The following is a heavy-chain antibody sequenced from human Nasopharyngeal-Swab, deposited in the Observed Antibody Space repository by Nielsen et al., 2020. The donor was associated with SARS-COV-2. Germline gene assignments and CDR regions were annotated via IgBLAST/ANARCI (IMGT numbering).Heavy chain of an antibody. CDR2: IYYSGST. CDR3: VRARYCSSTSCYYAGGMDV. CDR1: GGSISSYY. V-gene: IGHV4-59*01. D-gene: IGHD2-2*01. J-gene: IGHJ6*02. Sequence: SETLSLTCTVSGGSISSYYWSWIRQPPGKGLEWIGYIYYSGSTNYNPSLKSRVTISVDTSKNQFSLKLSSVTAADTAVYYCVRARYCSSTSCYYAGGMDVWGQGTTVTVSS.